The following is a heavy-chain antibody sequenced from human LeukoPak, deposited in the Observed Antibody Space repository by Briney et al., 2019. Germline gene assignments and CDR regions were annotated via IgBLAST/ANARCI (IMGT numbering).Heavy chain of an antibody. CDR3: ARASYDYVWGSYLLNWFDP. D-gene: IGHD3-16*02. V-gene: IGHV3-23*03. J-gene: IGHJ5*02. Sequence: GGSLRLSCGASRFTFSNYAMTWVRQAPGKGLEWVSSIEGDGSGTYYADSVRGRFIVSRDNAKNSLYLQMNSLRAEDTAVYYCARASYDYVWGSYLLNWFDPWGQGTLVTVSS. CDR1: RFTFSNYA. CDR2: IEGDGSGT.